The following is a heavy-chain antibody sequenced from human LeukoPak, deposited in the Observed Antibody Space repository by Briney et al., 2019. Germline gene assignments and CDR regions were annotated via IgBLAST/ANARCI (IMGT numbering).Heavy chain of an antibody. V-gene: IGHV3-53*01. Sequence: PGGSLRLSCAASGFTVSDNYMTWVRQAPGKGLEWVSIVYSGGSTYYADSVKGRFTISRDNSKNILYLQMNSLRAEDTAVYYRARLNFYDSSDSYYGFDYWGQGTLVTVSS. CDR1: GFTVSDNY. D-gene: IGHD3-22*01. J-gene: IGHJ4*02. CDR3: ARLNFYDSSDSYYGFDY. CDR2: VYSGGST.